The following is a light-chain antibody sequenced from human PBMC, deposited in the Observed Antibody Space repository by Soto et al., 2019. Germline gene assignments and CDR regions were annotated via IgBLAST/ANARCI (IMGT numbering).Light chain of an antibody. CDR1: QNIRSY. V-gene: IGKV1-39*01. Sequence: DIQMTQSPSSLSASVGDRVTITWRASQNIRSYLNWYQQKPGKAPKLLIYAASSLQSGVPSRFSGSGSGTDFTLTISSLQPEDFVSYYCQQSYSTWTFGQGTKVEIK. J-gene: IGKJ1*01. CDR3: QQSYSTWT. CDR2: AAS.